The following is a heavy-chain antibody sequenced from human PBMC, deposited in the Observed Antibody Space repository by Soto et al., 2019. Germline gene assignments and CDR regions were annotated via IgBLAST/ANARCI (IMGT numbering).Heavy chain of an antibody. V-gene: IGHV4-59*01. D-gene: IGHD3-10*01. CDR2: IYYSGST. CDR3: ARGTYYYGSGSYFS. CDR1: GGSISSYY. Sequence: SETLSLTCTVSGGSISSYYWSWIRQPPGEGLEWIGYIYYSGSTNYNPSLKSRVTISVDTSKNQFSLKLSSVTAADTAVYYCARGTYYYGSGSYFSWGQGTLVTVSS. J-gene: IGHJ5*02.